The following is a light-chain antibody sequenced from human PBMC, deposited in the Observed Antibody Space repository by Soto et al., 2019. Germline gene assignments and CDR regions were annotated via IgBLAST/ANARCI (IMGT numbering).Light chain of an antibody. CDR3: QQYNRWPLT. CDR1: QSVYGN. J-gene: IGKJ4*01. CDR2: GAS. V-gene: IGKV3-15*01. Sequence: EIMMTQSPATLSVSPGEGATLSCRASQSVYGNLAWYQQKPGRSPRLLIYGASTRATGIPARFSGSGSGTEFTLTIGSLQSEDFAVYYCQQYNRWPLTFGGGTKVEIK.